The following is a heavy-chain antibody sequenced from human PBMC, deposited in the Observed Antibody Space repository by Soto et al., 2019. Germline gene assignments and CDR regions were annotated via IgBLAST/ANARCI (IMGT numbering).Heavy chain of an antibody. V-gene: IGHV2-5*02. CDR3: AHRLAEGGFDP. CDR2: IYWDDDK. D-gene: IGHD3-16*01. Sequence: QITLKESGPTLVKPTQTLTLTCTFSGFTLSTSGVGVGWIRQPPGKALEWLALIYWDDDKRYSPSLKRRLTXTXXTSKNQAALTITNMDPVDTATYYCAHRLAEGGFDPWGQGTRVTVSS. CDR1: GFTLSTSGVG. J-gene: IGHJ5*02.